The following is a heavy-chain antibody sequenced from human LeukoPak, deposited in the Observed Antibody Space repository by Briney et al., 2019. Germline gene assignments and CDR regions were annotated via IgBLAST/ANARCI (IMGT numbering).Heavy chain of an antibody. J-gene: IGHJ6*02. CDR2: LGTNGDS. Sequence: GGSLRLSCVASGFSFSTYDMYWVRQAAGRGLEWGSALGTNGDSYYLGSVKGRFTISRDDGKNSLYLQMNSLGVEDTAVYYCTRELRGIASHYHGMDVWGQGTTVTVSS. CDR1: GFSFSTYD. D-gene: IGHD6-6*01. V-gene: IGHV3-13*01. CDR3: TRELRGIASHYHGMDV.